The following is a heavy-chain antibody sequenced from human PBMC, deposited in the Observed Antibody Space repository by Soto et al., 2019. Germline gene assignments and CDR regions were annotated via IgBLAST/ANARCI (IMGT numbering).Heavy chain of an antibody. CDR3: ARDRRVTTVYYYYGMDV. CDR1: GFIFSNYW. D-gene: IGHD4-17*01. Sequence: EVQLVESGGGLVQPGGSLRLSCAASGFIFSNYWMTWVRQVPGKGLEWVANLNREASEKYYADSVKGRFPISRDNSKNALYLQMNSLRAEDTAVYYCARDRRVTTVYYYYGMDVWGQGTTVTVSS. CDR2: LNREASEK. V-gene: IGHV3-7*01. J-gene: IGHJ6*02.